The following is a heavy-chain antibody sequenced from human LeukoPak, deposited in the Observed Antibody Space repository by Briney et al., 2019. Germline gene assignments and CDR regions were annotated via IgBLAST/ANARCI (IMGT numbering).Heavy chain of an antibody. D-gene: IGHD2-15*01. J-gene: IGHJ4*02. CDR3: ATNTAATPFDY. V-gene: IGHV4-59*12. CDR1: GGSISSYY. CDR2: IYYSGST. Sequence: SETLSLTCTVSGGSISSYYWSWIRQPPGKGLEWIGYIYYSGSTNYNPSLKSRVTISVDTSKNQFSLKLSSVTAADTAVYYCATNTAATPFDYWGQGTLVTVSS.